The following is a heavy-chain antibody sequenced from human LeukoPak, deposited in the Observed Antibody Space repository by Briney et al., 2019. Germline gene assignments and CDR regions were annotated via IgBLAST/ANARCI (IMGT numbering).Heavy chain of an antibody. CDR3: ARGQNALYYDSRGDAFDI. CDR2: INPSGGST. D-gene: IGHD3-22*01. Sequence: ASVKVSCKASGYTFTSYYMHWVRQAPGQGLEWMGIINPSGGSTSYAQKFQGRVTITADKSTSTAYMELSSLRSEDTAVYYCARGQNALYYDSRGDAFDIWGQGTMVTVSS. V-gene: IGHV1-46*01. CDR1: GYTFTSYY. J-gene: IGHJ3*02.